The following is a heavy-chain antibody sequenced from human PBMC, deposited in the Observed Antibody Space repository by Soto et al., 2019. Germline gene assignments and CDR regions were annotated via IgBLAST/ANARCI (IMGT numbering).Heavy chain of an antibody. Sequence: EVQLVESGGGLVQPGGSLRLSCAASGFTFSSYWMSWVRQAPVKGLEWVGNIKQDGSEKNYVDFMEGRFTIPRDNAENPLYLQMNSLRAEDTAVYYCARIASAGRGWDVWGQGTTVVVS. D-gene: IGHD6-13*01. CDR2: IKQDGSEK. V-gene: IGHV3-7*01. CDR1: GFTFSSYW. CDR3: ARIASAGRGWDV. J-gene: IGHJ6*02.